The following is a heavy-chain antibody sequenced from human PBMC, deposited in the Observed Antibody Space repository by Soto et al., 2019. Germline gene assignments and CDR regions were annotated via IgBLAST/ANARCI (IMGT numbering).Heavy chain of an antibody. Sequence: PSETLSLTCTVSGGSISSSSYYWGWIRQPPGKGLEWIGSIYYSGSTYYNPSLKSRVTISVDTSKNQFSLKLSSVTAADTAVYYCATNGYSSGSDYWGQGTLVTVSS. J-gene: IGHJ4*02. CDR3: ATNGYSSGSDY. CDR2: IYYSGST. V-gene: IGHV4-39*01. CDR1: GGSISSSSYY. D-gene: IGHD6-19*01.